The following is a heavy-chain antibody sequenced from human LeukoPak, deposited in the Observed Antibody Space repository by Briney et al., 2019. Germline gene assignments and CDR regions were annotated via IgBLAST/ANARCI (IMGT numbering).Heavy chain of an antibody. CDR1: GFTFSSYW. V-gene: IGHV3-7*01. J-gene: IGHJ4*02. Sequence: GGSLRLSCAASGFTFSSYWMSWVRQAPGKGLEWVANIKQDGSEKYYVDSVKGRFTISRDNAKNSLYLQMNSLRAEDTAVYYCARRTAGTSEGYYFDYWGQGTLVTVSS. CDR3: ARRTAGTSEGYYFDY. D-gene: IGHD6-13*01. CDR2: IKQDGSEK.